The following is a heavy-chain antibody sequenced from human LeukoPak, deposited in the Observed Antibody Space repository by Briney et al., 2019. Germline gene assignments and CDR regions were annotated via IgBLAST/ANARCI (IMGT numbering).Heavy chain of an antibody. V-gene: IGHV3-7*01. J-gene: IGHJ4*02. CDR3: ARDLGYSRPLYYFDY. Sequence: GGSLRLSCAASGFTFTSYWMNWVRQAPGKGLEWVANIKQDGSEKYYVDSVKGRFTISRDNAKNSLYLQMNSLRAEDTAVYYCARDLGYSRPLYYFDYWGQGTLVTVSS. CDR1: GFTFTSYW. CDR2: IKQDGSEK. D-gene: IGHD6-13*01.